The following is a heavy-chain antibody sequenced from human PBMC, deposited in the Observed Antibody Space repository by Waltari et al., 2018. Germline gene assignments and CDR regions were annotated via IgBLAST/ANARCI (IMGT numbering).Heavy chain of an antibody. CDR3: ARGPRLYGSGSPVGY. J-gene: IGHJ4*02. Sequence: QVQPQQWGAGLLKPSETLSLTCAVYGGSFSGYYWSLIRQPPGKGLEWIGEINHSGSTNYNPSLKSRVTISVDTSKNQFSLKLSSVTAADTAVYYCARGPRLYGSGSPVGYWGQGTLVTVSS. V-gene: IGHV4-34*01. D-gene: IGHD3-10*01. CDR1: GGSFSGYY. CDR2: INHSGST.